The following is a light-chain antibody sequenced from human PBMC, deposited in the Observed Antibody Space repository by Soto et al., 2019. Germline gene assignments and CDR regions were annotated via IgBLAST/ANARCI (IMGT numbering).Light chain of an antibody. V-gene: IGKV3-15*01. CDR3: QQSHNYMYT. CDR1: QSIRQN. CDR2: EAS. J-gene: IGKJ2*01. Sequence: ELVLSQSPATLSVSPGERATLSYRASQSIRQNLAWYQQKPGQAPTLLIYEASTRATGVPARFSGSGSGTEFTLTISSLQSEDFAIYYCQQSHNYMYTFGQGTKLEIK.